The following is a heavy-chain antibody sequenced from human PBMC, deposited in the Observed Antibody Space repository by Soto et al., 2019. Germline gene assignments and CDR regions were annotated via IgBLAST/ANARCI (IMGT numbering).Heavy chain of an antibody. CDR2: IWYDGSNK. Sequence: QVQLVESGGGVVQPGRSLRLSCAASGFTFTNYGMHWVRQAPGKGLEWVAVIWYDGSNKYYADSVKGRFTISKDNSQNTLYLQMNNLRAEDTAMYYCTRDPYGGSRYYFVSWGQGTLVTVSS. D-gene: IGHD1-26*01. CDR1: GFTFTNYG. V-gene: IGHV3-33*01. CDR3: TRDPYGGSRYYFVS. J-gene: IGHJ4*02.